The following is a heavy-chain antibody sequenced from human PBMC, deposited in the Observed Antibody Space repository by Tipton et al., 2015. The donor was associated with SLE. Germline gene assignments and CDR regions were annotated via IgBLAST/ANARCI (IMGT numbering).Heavy chain of an antibody. J-gene: IGHJ4*02. CDR3: ARVRKSSGWTFDY. Sequence: TLSLTCTVSGGSISRHYWSWIRQPPGKGLESIGYIHYSGSTHFNPALKSRVTISIDRSKNQFSLKLSSVTAADTAVYYCARVRKSSGWTFDYWGQGTLVTVSS. CDR2: IHYSGST. V-gene: IGHV4-59*11. CDR1: GGSISRHY. D-gene: IGHD6-19*01.